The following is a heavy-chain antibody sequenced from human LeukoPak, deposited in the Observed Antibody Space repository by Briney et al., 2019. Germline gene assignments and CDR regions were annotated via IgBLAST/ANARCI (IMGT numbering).Heavy chain of an antibody. J-gene: IGHJ6*03. CDR2: VIPHSGIA. CDR1: GAAFTRAA. CDR3: ATPRMNYYGSGIHYSYYFLDV. D-gene: IGHD3-10*01. Sequence: SVKLSCTASGAAFTRAAVTWVRQAPGQGLEWMGGVIPHSGIADYAQKFQGRVTLTADESTSKAYMELNSLTSEDAAVYYCATPRMNYYGSGIHYSYYFLDVGGSGTAVTVSS. V-gene: IGHV1-69*01.